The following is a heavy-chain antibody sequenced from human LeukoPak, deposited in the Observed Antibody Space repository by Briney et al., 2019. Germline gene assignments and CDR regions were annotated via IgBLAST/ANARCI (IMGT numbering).Heavy chain of an antibody. Sequence: GGSLRLSCMVSGFTLSSYEMSWIRQAPGKGLEWVSSIEYGESTTHYADSVKARFTISRDNSKNTLYLQMNSLRAEDTAVYYCARRNHYDSKDIDYWGQGTLVTVPS. V-gene: IGHV3-30*04. CDR2: IEYGESTT. D-gene: IGHD3-22*01. CDR1: GFTLSSYE. J-gene: IGHJ4*02. CDR3: ARRNHYDSKDIDY.